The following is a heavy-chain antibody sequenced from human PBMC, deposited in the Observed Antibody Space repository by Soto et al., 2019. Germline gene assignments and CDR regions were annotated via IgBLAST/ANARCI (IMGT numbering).Heavy chain of an antibody. CDR2: ISAYNGNT. CDR1: GYTFTSYG. V-gene: IGHV1-18*01. CDR3: AGEPPRGTVTSLDSSYYSGMDF. Sequence: QVQLVQSGAEVKKPGASVKVSCKASGYTFTSYGISWVRQAPGQGLEWMGWISAYNGNTNYAQKLQGRATMTTDTSRSRANMGRGSLRSDERAGYYCAGEPPRGTVTSLDSSYYSGMDFWAKGPRSPSP. J-gene: IGHJ6*02. D-gene: IGHD4-17*01.